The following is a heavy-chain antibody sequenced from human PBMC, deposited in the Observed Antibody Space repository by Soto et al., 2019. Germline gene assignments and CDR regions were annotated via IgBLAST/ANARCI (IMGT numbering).Heavy chain of an antibody. CDR1: GFTFTSYW. CDR2: INSDGSST. D-gene: IGHD5-12*01. CDR3: ARGTYLYDW. Sequence: GGSLRHSCAASGFTFTSYWMHWVRQAPGKGLVWVSRINSDGSSTSYADSVKGRFTISRDNANNTLYLQMSSLRAEDTAVYYCARGTYLYDWWGQGTLVTVSS. J-gene: IGHJ4*02. V-gene: IGHV3-74*01.